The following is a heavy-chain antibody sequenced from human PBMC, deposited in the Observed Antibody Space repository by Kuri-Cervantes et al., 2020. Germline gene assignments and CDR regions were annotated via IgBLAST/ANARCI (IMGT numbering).Heavy chain of an antibody. CDR2: ISGSGGTT. D-gene: IGHD6-19*01. V-gene: IGHV3-23*01. Sequence: GGSLRLSCAASGFTFGSYAMSWVRQAPGKGLEWVSVISGSGGTTYYADSVKGRFTISRDNSKDTLYLQVNSLRAEDTAVYYCARGFNPISGEMGYWGQGTLVTVSS. CDR1: GFTFGSYA. J-gene: IGHJ4*02. CDR3: ARGFNPISGEMGY.